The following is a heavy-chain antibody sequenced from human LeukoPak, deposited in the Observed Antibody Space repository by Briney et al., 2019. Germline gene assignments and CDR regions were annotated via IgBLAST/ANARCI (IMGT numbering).Heavy chain of an antibody. J-gene: IGHJ4*02. Sequence: SETLSLTCAVYGGSFSGYYWSWIRQPPGKGLEWIGEINHSGSTNYNPSLKSRVTISVDTSKNHLILKLSSVTAADTAVYYCARARRGGYSYGVYYFDYWGQGTLVTVSS. D-gene: IGHD5-18*01. CDR1: GGSFSGYY. V-gene: IGHV4-34*01. CDR2: INHSGST. CDR3: ARARRGGYSYGVYYFDY.